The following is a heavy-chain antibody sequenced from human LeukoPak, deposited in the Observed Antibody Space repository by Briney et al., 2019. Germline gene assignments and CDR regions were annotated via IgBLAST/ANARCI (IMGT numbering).Heavy chain of an antibody. CDR2: INSDGSST. CDR3: ASSNYYYDSSGYYYHWFDP. J-gene: IGHJ5*02. CDR1: GFTFSSYW. D-gene: IGHD3-22*01. Sequence: GGSLRHSCAASGFTFSSYWMHWVRQAPGEGLVWVSRINSDGSSTSYADSVKGRFTISSDNAKNTLYLQMNSLRAEDTAVYYCASSNYYYDSSGYYYHWFDPWGQGTLVTVSS. V-gene: IGHV3-74*01.